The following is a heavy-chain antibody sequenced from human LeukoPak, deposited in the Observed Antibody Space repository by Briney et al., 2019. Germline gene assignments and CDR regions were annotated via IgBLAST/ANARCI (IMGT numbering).Heavy chain of an antibody. Sequence: PSETLSLTCNVSGGSISSYYWSWIRQPAGKGLEWIGRIYSSGSTNYNPSLKSRVSMSVDTSKNQSSLNLSFVTAADTAVYYCARGYGAGHYFDYWGQGTPVTVSS. CDR1: GGSISSYY. V-gene: IGHV4-4*07. D-gene: IGHD6-19*01. CDR3: ARGYGAGHYFDY. CDR2: IYSSGST. J-gene: IGHJ4*02.